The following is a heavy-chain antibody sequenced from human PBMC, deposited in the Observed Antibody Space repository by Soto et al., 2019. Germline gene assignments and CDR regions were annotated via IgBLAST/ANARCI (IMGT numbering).Heavy chain of an antibody. Sequence: GGSLRLSCAASGFTFSSYAMSWVRQAPGKGLEWVSAISGSGGSTYYADSVKGRFTISRDNSKNTLYLQMNSLRAEDTAVYYCAKDPLTERYCSGGSCYSLDYWGQGTLVTVSS. D-gene: IGHD2-15*01. CDR3: AKDPLTERYCSGGSCYSLDY. V-gene: IGHV3-23*01. CDR1: GFTFSSYA. CDR2: ISGSGGST. J-gene: IGHJ4*02.